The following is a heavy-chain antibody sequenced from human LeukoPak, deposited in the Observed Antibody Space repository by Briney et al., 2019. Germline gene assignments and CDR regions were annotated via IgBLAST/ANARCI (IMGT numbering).Heavy chain of an antibody. J-gene: IGHJ3*02. CDR3: ARDTTTAVTYGFDI. CDR2: INHSGST. D-gene: IGHD4-23*01. V-gene: IGHV4-34*01. CDR1: GGSFSGYY. Sequence: SETLSLTCAVYGGSFSGYYWSWIRQPPGKGLEWIGEINHSGSTNYNPFLKSRVTISVDTSKNQFSLKLSSVTAADTAVYYCARDTTTAVTYGFDIWGQGTMVTVSS.